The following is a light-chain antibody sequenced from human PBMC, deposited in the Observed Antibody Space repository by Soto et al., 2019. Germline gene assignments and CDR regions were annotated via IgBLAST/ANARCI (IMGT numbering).Light chain of an antibody. CDR1: QIISSN. CDR3: QQYSIWPYT. Sequence: EIVMTQSPATLSVSPGERATLSCRASQIISSNLAWYQQKPGQAPRLLIYGASTRATGIPARFSGSGSGTEFTLTISSLQSEDFAVYYCQQYSIWPYTFGQGTKLEIK. CDR2: GAS. J-gene: IGKJ2*01. V-gene: IGKV3-15*01.